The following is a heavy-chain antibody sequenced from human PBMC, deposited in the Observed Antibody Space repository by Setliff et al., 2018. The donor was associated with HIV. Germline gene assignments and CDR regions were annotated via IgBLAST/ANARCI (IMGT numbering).Heavy chain of an antibody. CDR2: IKTDGSST. Sequence: GGSLRLSCAASGFAFDNYCMTWVRQAPGKGLEWVSRIKTDGSSTTYADSVKGRFTISRDNAKNTLYLQMNSLIAEDTAVYYCARANDYGGNFGGHFDYWGQGALVTVS. CDR3: ARANDYGGNFGGHFDY. CDR1: GFAFDNYC. J-gene: IGHJ4*02. V-gene: IGHV3-74*01. D-gene: IGHD4-17*01.